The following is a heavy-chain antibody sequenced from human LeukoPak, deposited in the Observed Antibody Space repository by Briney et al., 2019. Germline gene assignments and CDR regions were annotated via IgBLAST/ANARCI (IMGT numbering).Heavy chain of an antibody. CDR3: ARGIVPAAILMFDP. Sequence: SETLSLTCTVSGGSISNYYWSWIRQPPGKGLEWIGYIYYSGSTDYNPSLKSRVTITVDTSKNQFFLKLNSVTAADTAVYYCARGIVPAAILMFDPWGQGTLVTVSS. V-gene: IGHV4-59*01. CDR1: GGSISNYY. D-gene: IGHD2-2*01. J-gene: IGHJ5*02. CDR2: IYYSGST.